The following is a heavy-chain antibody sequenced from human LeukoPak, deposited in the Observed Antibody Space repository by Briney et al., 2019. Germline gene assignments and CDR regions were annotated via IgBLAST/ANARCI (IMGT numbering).Heavy chain of an antibody. V-gene: IGHV1-18*01. CDR2: ITAYNGNA. J-gene: IGHJ4*02. Sequence: ASVTVSCTASGYTFTSYGISWVRQAPGQGLEWMGWITAYNGNANYAQKLQGRVTMTTDTSTSTAYMELRSLRSDDTAVYYCARGLTIFGVVIIPLFDYWGQGTLVTVSS. CDR1: GYTFTSYG. D-gene: IGHD3-3*01. CDR3: ARGLTIFGVVIIPLFDY.